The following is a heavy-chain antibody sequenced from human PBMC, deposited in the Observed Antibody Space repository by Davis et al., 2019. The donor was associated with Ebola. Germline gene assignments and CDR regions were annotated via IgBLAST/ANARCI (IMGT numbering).Heavy chain of an antibody. CDR2: IDPSDSYT. V-gene: IGHV5-10-1*01. D-gene: IGHD1-26*01. CDR3: ARAGWEPYYMDV. J-gene: IGHJ6*03. Sequence: GESLKISCKGSGYSFTSYWIGWVRQMPGKGLEWMGRIDPSDSYTNYSPSFQGHVTISADKSISTAYLQWSSLKASDTAMYYCARAGWEPYYMDVWGKGTTVTVSS. CDR1: GYSFTSYW.